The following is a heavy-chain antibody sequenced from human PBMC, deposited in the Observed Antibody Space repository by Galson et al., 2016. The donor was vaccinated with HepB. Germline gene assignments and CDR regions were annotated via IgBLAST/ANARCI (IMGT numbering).Heavy chain of an antibody. CDR2: IGGKTYGVTI. CDR3: VADHGGFDALDF. D-gene: IGHD4-23*01. Sequence: SLRLSCAASGFTFVDYAMGWCRQAPGKGLEWIGYIGGKTYGVTIRYAASVKGRFTISRDDSKNIAYLQMDSLNAEDTDIYYCVADHGGFDALDFWGQGTLVTVSS. CDR1: GFTFVDYA. V-gene: IGHV3-49*03. J-gene: IGHJ4*02.